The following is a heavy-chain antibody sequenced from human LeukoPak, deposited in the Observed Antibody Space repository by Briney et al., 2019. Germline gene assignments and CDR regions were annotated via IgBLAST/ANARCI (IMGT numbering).Heavy chain of an antibody. CDR2: IYHSGST. V-gene: IGHV4-30-2*01. D-gene: IGHD3-3*01. Sequence: SETLSLTCTVSGGSISSGGYYWSWIRQPPGKGLEWIGYIYHSGSTYYNPSLKSRVTISVDRSKNQFSLKLSSVTAADTAVYYCARGGYDFWSGYYTFDYWGQGTLVTVSS. CDR3: ARGGYDFWSGYYTFDY. J-gene: IGHJ4*02. CDR1: GGSISSGGYY.